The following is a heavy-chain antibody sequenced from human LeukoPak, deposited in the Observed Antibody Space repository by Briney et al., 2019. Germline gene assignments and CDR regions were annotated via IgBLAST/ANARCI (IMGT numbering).Heavy chain of an antibody. CDR2: ISAYNGNT. D-gene: IGHD3-10*01. Sequence: ASVKVSCTASGYTFTSYGISWVRQAPGQGLEWMGWISAYNGNTNYAQKLQGRVTMTTDTSTSTAYMELRSLRSDDTAVYYCARRDYYGSGSYASYLGQGTLVTVSS. J-gene: IGHJ4*02. V-gene: IGHV1-18*01. CDR3: ARRDYYGSGSYASY. CDR1: GYTFTSYG.